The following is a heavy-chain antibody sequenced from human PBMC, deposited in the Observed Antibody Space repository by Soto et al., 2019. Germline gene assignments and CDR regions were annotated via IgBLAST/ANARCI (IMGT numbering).Heavy chain of an antibody. V-gene: IGHV3-30*18. CDR3: AKDLYSGGWCNYFGP. D-gene: IGHD6-19*01. Sequence: QVQLVESGGGVVQPGRSLRLSCEASGFTFSTTGMHWVRQAPDKGLEWVAMISHDGGAKYYADSVKGRFTISRDTSNNTLYLQMYGLRPEDTAVYHSAKDLYSGGWCNYFGPWGQGTLVRVSS. CDR1: GFTFSTTG. CDR2: ISHDGGAK. J-gene: IGHJ5*02.